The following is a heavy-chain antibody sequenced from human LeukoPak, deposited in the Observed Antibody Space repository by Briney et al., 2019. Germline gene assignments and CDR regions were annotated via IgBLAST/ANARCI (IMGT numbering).Heavy chain of an antibody. CDR1: GFTFSGYT. Sequence: GGSLRLSCAASGFTFSGYTMNWVRQAPGKGLEWVSSISGNSNYIYYADSVKGRFTISRDNAKNSLYLQMNSLRAEDTAVYYCARDATTVTINYWGQGTLVTVSS. D-gene: IGHD4-17*01. CDR2: ISGNSNYI. V-gene: IGHV3-21*01. J-gene: IGHJ4*02. CDR3: ARDATTVTINY.